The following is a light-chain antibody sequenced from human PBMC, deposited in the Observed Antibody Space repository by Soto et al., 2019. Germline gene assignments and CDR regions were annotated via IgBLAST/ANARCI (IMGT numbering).Light chain of an antibody. CDR1: SSDVGAYKY. CDR3: TSYAGSNIWV. V-gene: IGLV2-8*01. Sequence: QSALTQPPSASGSPGQSVTISCTGTSSDVGAYKYVSWYQQYPGKAPKLMIYEVSRRPSGVPDRFSGSKSGNTASLTVSGIQAEDEADYYCTSYAGSNIWVFGGGIKLTVL. CDR2: EVS. J-gene: IGLJ3*02.